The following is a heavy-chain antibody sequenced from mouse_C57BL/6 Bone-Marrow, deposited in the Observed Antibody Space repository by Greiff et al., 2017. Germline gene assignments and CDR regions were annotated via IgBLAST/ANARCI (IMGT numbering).Heavy chain of an antibody. V-gene: IGHV5-15*01. D-gene: IGHD1-1*01. CDR2: ISNLAYSI. CDR1: GFTFSDYG. Sequence: EVKVVESGGGLVQPGGSLKLSCAASGFTFSDYGMAWVRQAPRKGPEWVAFISNLAYSIYYSDTVTCRFTISRENAKNTLYLEMSSLRSEDTAMYYCARQGYYGSSLDYWGQGTTLTVSS. CDR3: ARQGYYGSSLDY. J-gene: IGHJ2*01.